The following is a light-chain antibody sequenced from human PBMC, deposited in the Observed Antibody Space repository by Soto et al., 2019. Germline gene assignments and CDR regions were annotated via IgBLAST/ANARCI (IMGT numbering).Light chain of an antibody. CDR3: QHYKNYPWT. J-gene: IGKJ1*01. V-gene: IGKV1-8*01. Sequence: AIRMTQSPSSLSASAGDRVAIACRASQDVGRYLAWYQQKPGQAPKLLIYGASSLQSGVPSRFSGGGSGTDFTLIICCLQSEDFATYYCQHYKNYPWTFGQGTKVEIK. CDR2: GAS. CDR1: QDVGRY.